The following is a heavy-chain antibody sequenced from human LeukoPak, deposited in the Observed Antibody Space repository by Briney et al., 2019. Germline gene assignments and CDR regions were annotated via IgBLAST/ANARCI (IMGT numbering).Heavy chain of an antibody. CDR1: GFTFSGYA. Sequence: TGGSLRLSCAASGFTFSGYAMTWVRQAPGKGLEWVSTISGSGGSTYYADSVKSRFTISRDSSKNTLSLQMNSLRAEDTAVYYCTFYYYGSGSYYSPFDYWGQGTLVTVSS. CDR3: TFYYYGSGSYYSPFDY. V-gene: IGHV3-23*01. J-gene: IGHJ4*02. D-gene: IGHD3-10*01. CDR2: ISGSGGST.